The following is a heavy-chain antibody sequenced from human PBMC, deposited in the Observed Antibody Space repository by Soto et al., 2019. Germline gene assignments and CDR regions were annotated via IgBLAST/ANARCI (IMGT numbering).Heavy chain of an antibody. CDR2: INAGNGNT. J-gene: IGHJ4*02. CDR1: GYTFTSYA. CDR3: ARGALILRFLEWSIDGYFDY. V-gene: IGHV1-3*01. D-gene: IGHD3-3*01. Sequence: ASVKVSCKASGYTFTSYAMHWVRQAPGQRLEWMGWINAGNGNTKYAQKLQGRVTITRDTSTSTAYMELRSLRSDDTAVYYCARGALILRFLEWSIDGYFDYWGQGTLVTVSS.